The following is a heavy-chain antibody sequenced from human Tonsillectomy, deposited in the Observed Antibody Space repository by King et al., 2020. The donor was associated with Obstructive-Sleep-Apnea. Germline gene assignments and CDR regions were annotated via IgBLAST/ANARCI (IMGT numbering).Heavy chain of an antibody. Sequence: QLVQSGPEVKKPGTSVKVSCKASGFTFTISAVQCVRQARGHHLEWIGWIVAGIGNTKYAQTFQERVTITRDMSTSTAYMELSSRRSEDTAVYYCAAEGGDYEFDYWGQGTLVTVSS. CDR3: AAEGGDYEFDY. D-gene: IGHD4-17*01. CDR1: GFTFTISA. J-gene: IGHJ4*02. CDR2: IVAGIGNT. V-gene: IGHV1-58*01.